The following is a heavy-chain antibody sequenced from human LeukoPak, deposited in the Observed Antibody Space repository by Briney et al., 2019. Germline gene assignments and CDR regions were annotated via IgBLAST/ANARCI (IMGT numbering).Heavy chain of an antibody. CDR1: GGSISSSSYY. V-gene: IGHV4-39*01. D-gene: IGHD6-13*01. CDR2: IYYSGSA. J-gene: IGHJ4*02. Sequence: PSETLSLTRTVSGGSISSSSYYWGWIRQPPGKGLEWIGSIYYSGSAYYNPSLKSRVTISVDTSKNQFSLKLSSVTAADTAVYYCAREIAAADPFDYWGQGTLVTVSS. CDR3: AREIAAADPFDY.